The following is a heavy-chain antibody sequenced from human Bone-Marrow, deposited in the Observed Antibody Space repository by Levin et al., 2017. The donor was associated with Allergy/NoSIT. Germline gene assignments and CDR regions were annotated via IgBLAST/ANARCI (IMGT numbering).Heavy chain of an antibody. J-gene: IGHJ4*02. V-gene: IGHV3-7*04. D-gene: IGHD6-19*01. Sequence: AASVKVSCAASGFTFSSYWMSWVRQAPGKGLEWVANIKEDGSVKYYVDSVKGRFTISRDNAKNSLFLQMNSLRAEDTAVYYCAREEAFGSGWGDVDYWGQGTLVTVSS. CDR2: IKEDGSVK. CDR1: GFTFSSYW. CDR3: AREEAFGSGWGDVDY.